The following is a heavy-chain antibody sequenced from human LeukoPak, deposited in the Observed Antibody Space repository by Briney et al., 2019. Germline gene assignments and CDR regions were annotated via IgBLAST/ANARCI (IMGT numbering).Heavy chain of an antibody. CDR2: INHSGST. Sequence: SETLSLTCAVYGGSFSGYYWSWIRQPPGKGLEWMGEINHSGSTNYNPSLKSRVTISVDTSKNQFSLKLSSVTAADTAVYYCARTRGAAAGTDSFDYWGQGTLVTVSS. J-gene: IGHJ4*02. D-gene: IGHD6-13*01. CDR3: ARTRGAAAGTDSFDY. V-gene: IGHV4-34*01. CDR1: GGSFSGYY.